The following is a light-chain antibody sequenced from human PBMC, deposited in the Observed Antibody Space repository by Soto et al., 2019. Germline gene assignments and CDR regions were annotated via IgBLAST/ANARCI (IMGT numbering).Light chain of an antibody. CDR2: AAS. J-gene: IGKJ1*01. CDR3: QQSYSTPPT. CDR1: QSISSY. Sequence: DIQMTQSPSSLSASVGYRVTITCLASQSISSYLNWYQQKPGKAPKLLIYAASSLQSGVPSRFSGSGSGTDFTLTISSLQPEDFETYYCQQSYSTPPTFGQGTKVDSK. V-gene: IGKV1-39*01.